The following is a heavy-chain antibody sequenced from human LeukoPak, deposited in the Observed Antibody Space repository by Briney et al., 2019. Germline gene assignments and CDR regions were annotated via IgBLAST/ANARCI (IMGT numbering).Heavy chain of an antibody. D-gene: IGHD3-10*02. CDR3: ARAYYVRDAFDI. CDR2: IYYSGST. CDR1: GGSISSYY. V-gene: IGHV4-59*01. J-gene: IGHJ3*02. Sequence: PSETLSLTCTVSGGSISSYYWSWIRQPPGKGLEWIGYIYYSGSTNYDPSLKSRVTISVDTSKNQFSLKLSSVTAADTAVYYCARAYYVRDAFDIWGQGTMVTVSS.